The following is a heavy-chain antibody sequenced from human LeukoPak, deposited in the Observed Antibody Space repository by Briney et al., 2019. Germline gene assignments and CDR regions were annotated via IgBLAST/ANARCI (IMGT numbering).Heavy chain of an antibody. CDR1: GYTFSSYG. CDR3: ARDPYRSGSSYYYYDMDV. D-gene: IGHD3-10*01. V-gene: IGHV1-18*04. J-gene: IGHJ6*04. Sequence: EASVKVSCKASGYTFSSYGISWVRQAPGQGLEWMGWISAYNGNTNYAQKLLGRVTMTTDTSTSTAYMELRSLRADDTAVYYCARDPYRSGSSYYYYDMDVWGKGTTVTVSS. CDR2: ISAYNGNT.